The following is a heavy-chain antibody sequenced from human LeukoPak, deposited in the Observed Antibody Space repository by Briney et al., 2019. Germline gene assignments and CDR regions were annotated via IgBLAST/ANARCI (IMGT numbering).Heavy chain of an antibody. Sequence: GGSLRLSCAASGFPFSSYWMHWVRKVPGKGLLWVSRINSDGSATIYADSVRGRFTISRDNAKNSLYLQMNSLRAEDTAVYYCARVSITMVRGVIPNPLDYWGQGTLVTVSS. CDR3: ARVSITMVRGVIPNPLDY. D-gene: IGHD3-10*01. J-gene: IGHJ4*02. V-gene: IGHV3-74*01. CDR2: INSDGSAT. CDR1: GFPFSSYW.